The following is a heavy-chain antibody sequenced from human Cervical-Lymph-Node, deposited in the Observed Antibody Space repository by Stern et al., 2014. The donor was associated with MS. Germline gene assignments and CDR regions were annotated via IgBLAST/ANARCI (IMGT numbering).Heavy chain of an antibody. CDR3: ERGSGTAYDLRGDY. D-gene: IGHD3-3*01. CDR2: INPNSGGT. V-gene: IGHV1-2*02. J-gene: IGHJ4*01. Sequence: VQLVESGAEAKAPGASMKVSCRASGYIFTDYYLHWVRQAPGQGLEWLGWINPNSGGTNYAQNFQGRVTMTRDTSISTAYMELRWLGYADTAVYYCERGSGTAYDLRGDYWGQGTLVTVSS. CDR1: GYIFTDYY.